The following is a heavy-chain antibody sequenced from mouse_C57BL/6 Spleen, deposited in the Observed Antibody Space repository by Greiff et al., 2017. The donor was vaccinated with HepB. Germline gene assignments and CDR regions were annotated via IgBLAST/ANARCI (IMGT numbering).Heavy chain of an antibody. D-gene: IGHD3-3*01. J-gene: IGHJ4*01. V-gene: IGHV1-69*01. CDR1: GYTFTSYW. CDR2: IDPSDSYT. CDR3: ARRDAMDY. Sequence: VQLQQPGAELVMPGASVKLSCKASGYTFTSYWMHWVKQRPGQGLEWLGEIDPSDSYTNYNQKFKGKSTLTVDKSSSTAYMQLSSLTSEDSAVYYCARRDAMDYWGQGTSVTVSS.